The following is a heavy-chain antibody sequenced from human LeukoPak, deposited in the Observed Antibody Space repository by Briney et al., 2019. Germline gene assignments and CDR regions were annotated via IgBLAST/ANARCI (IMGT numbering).Heavy chain of an antibody. V-gene: IGHV3-74*01. CDR3: NVRWGPNSDY. J-gene: IGHJ4*02. CDR1: GFTFSTFW. Sequence: GGSLRLSCAASGFTFSTFWMHWVRRTPGKGLVWVSRISNDGSTTHYADSVKGRFTISRDNAKNTLFLHMNSLRAEDTAVYYCNVRWGPNSDYWGQGTLVTVFS. D-gene: IGHD7-27*01. CDR2: ISNDGSTT.